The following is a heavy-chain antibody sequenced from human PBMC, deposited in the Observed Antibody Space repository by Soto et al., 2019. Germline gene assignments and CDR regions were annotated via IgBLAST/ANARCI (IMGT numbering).Heavy chain of an antibody. D-gene: IGHD3-22*01. J-gene: IGHJ3*02. CDR1: GFTFSNAW. CDR2: IKSKTDGGTT. V-gene: IGHV3-15*01. CDR3: TAESPPLYFYDSSGYQGLGDAFDI. Sequence: GGSLRLSCAASGFTFSNAWMSWVRQAPGKGLEWVGRIKSKTDGGTTDYAAPVKGRFTISRDDSKHTLYLQMNSLKTEDTSVYDCTAESPPLYFYDSSGYQGLGDAFDIWGQGTTAPVSS.